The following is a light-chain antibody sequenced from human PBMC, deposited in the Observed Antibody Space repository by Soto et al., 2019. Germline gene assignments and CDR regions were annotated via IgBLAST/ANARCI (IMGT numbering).Light chain of an antibody. J-gene: IGLJ2*01. CDR3: SSYAGRLV. CDR2: EVS. V-gene: IGLV2-8*01. Sequence: QSALTQPPSASGSPGQSVTISCTGTSSDVGGYNSVSWYQQHPGKAPRLMIYEVSKRPSGVPDRFSGSKSGSTASLTVSGLQAEDGADYYCSSYAGRLVFGGGTKLTVL. CDR1: SSDVGGYNS.